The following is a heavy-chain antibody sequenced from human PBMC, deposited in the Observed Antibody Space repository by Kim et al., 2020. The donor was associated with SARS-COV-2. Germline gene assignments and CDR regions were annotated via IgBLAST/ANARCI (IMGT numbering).Heavy chain of an antibody. Sequence: SETLSLTCSVSGASVTSDAFSWSWIRHPPGKALEWIGYISHRGNDFSDMSLRGRLTMSVDTAKNEFSLKLTSLTAADTAVYYCARLLVETSMEPYWYFDL. CDR3: ARLLVETSMEPYWYFDL. D-gene: IGHD5-18*01. CDR1: GASVTSDAFS. V-gene: IGHV4-31*03. J-gene: IGHJ2*01. CDR2: ISHRGND.